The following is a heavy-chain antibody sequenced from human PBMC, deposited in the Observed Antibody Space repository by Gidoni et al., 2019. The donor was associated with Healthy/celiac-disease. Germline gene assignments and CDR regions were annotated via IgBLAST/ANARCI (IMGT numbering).Heavy chain of an antibody. CDR1: GSTFRDYY. CDR3: ARDFKGPWGRCRGGSCYHDY. V-gene: IGHV3-11*06. J-gene: IGHJ4*02. CDR2: ISSSSSYT. Sequence: QVQLVESGGGLVKPGGSLRLSGAASGSTFRDYYMSWIRQAPGKGLELVSYISSSSSYTNYADSVKVRFTISRDNAKNSLYLQMNSLRAEDTAVYYCARDFKGPWGRCRGGSCYHDYWGQGTLVTVSS. D-gene: IGHD2-15*01.